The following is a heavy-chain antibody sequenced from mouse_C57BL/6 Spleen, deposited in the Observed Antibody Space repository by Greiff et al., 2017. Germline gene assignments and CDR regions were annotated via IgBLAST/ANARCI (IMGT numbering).Heavy chain of an antibody. V-gene: IGHV1-55*01. CDR2: LYPGSGST. CDR1: GYTFTSYW. Sequence: QVQLQQPGAELVKPGASVKMSCKASGYTFTSYWITWVKQRPGQGLEWIGDLYPGSGSTNYNEKFKSKATLTVDTSSSTAYMQLSSLTSEDSAVYYCARYLYDECAWFAYWGQGTLVTVSA. J-gene: IGHJ3*01. D-gene: IGHD2-12*01. CDR3: ARYLYDECAWFAY.